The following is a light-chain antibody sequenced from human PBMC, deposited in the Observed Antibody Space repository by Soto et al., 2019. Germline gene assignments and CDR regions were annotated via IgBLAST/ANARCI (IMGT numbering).Light chain of an antibody. Sequence: DIQMTQSPSTLPASVGDRVIITCRASQSISTWLAWYQQQPGKAPNLLITDASSLEGGVPTRFSGSGSGTEFTLTISSLQPDDFATYSCQQYHTYSLSFGGGTRVEIK. CDR3: QQYHTYSLS. CDR1: QSISTW. CDR2: DAS. J-gene: IGKJ4*01. V-gene: IGKV1-5*01.